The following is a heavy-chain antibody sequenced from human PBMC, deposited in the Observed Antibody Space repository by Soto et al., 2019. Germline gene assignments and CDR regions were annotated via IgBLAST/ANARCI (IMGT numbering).Heavy chain of an antibody. CDR1: GYTFTGYY. CDR2: INPNSGGT. V-gene: IGHV1-2*02. CDR3: ARGSFVLMVYAIASFDY. D-gene: IGHD2-8*01. Sequence: ASVKVSCKASGYTFTGYYMHWVRQAPGQGLEWMGWINPNSGGTNYAQKFQGRVTMTRDTSISTAYMELSRLRSDDTAVYYCARGSFVLMVYAIASFDYWGQGTLVTVSS. J-gene: IGHJ4*02.